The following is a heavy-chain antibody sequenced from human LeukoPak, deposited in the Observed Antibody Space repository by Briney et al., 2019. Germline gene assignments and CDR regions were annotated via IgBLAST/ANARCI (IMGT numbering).Heavy chain of an antibody. CDR1: GGNFTNYG. CDR3: AGDGPYYDVLAGPPFDY. CDR2: IIPIVDIR. D-gene: IGHD3-9*01. Sequence: SVKVSCKTSGGNFTNYGVCWGRQAPGQGLEWMGRIIPIVDIRHYAQKFQGRVTMTADKSTSTAYMELSSLRSDDTAVYYCAGDGPYYDVLAGPPFDYWGQGTLVTVSS. J-gene: IGHJ4*02. V-gene: IGHV1-69*04.